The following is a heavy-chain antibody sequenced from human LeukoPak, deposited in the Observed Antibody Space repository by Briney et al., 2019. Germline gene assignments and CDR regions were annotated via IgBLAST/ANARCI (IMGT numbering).Heavy chain of an antibody. Sequence: PSETLSLTCTVSGGSISSGGYSWSWIRQPPGKGLEWIGYIYYSGSTYYNPSLKSRVTISVDTSKNQFSLKLSSVTAADTAVYYCARESDYYGSGSYLTWGQGTLVTVSS. CDR2: IYYSGST. J-gene: IGHJ5*02. CDR1: GGSISSGGYS. D-gene: IGHD3-10*01. CDR3: ARESDYYGSGSYLT. V-gene: IGHV4-30-4*07.